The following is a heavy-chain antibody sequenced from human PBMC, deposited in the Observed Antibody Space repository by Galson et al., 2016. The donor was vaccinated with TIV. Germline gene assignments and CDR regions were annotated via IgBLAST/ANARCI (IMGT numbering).Heavy chain of an antibody. J-gene: IGHJ6*02. V-gene: IGHV3-21*06. CDR2: ISMTAYHI. D-gene: IGHD7-27*01. CDR1: GFTFRNYS. CDR3: ARDSGKWGFD. Sequence: LRLSCATSGFTFRNYSMNWVRQAPGKGLEWVSLISMTAYHIYYADSVKGRFTISRDNAKNALYLYMSSLRDEDTAVYYCARDSGKWGFDWGQGTAVTVSS.